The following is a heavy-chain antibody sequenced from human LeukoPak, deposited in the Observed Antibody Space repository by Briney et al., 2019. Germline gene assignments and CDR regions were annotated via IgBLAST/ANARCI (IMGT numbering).Heavy chain of an antibody. CDR2: ISAYNGNT. J-gene: IGHJ4*02. CDR1: GYTFTSYG. Sequence: GASVKVSCKASGYTFTSYGISWVRQAPGQGLEWMGWISAYNGNTNYAQKLQGRVTMTTDTSTSTAYMELRSLRSDDTAVYYCARDRTYDILTGYYSDSLYWGQGTLVTVSS. D-gene: IGHD3-9*01. V-gene: IGHV1-18*01. CDR3: ARDRTYDILTGYYSDSLY.